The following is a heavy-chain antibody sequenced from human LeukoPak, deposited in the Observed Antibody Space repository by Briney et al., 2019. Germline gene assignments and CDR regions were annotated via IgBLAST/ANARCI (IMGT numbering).Heavy chain of an antibody. D-gene: IGHD6-13*01. CDR2: INHSGST. CDR3: ARDLEQLVGFDY. Sequence: SETLSLTCAVYGGSFSGYYWSWIRQPPGKGLEWIGEINHSGSTNYNPSLKSRVTISVDTSKNQFSLKLSSVTAADTAVYYCARDLEQLVGFDYWGQGTLVTVSS. V-gene: IGHV4-34*01. CDR1: GGSFSGYY. J-gene: IGHJ4*02.